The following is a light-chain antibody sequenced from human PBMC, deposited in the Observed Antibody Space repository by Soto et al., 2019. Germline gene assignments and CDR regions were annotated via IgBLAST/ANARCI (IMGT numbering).Light chain of an antibody. CDR1: ESVSSSY. Sequence: EIGLTQSPGTLSLSQGERASLSCRASESVSSSYLAWYQQKPGQAPRLLIYSASSRATGIPYRFSGSGSGTDFTLIIGSLEPEDFAVYYCQQYGSSPLTFGQGTKVDSK. CDR2: SAS. V-gene: IGKV3-20*01. CDR3: QQYGSSPLT. J-gene: IGKJ1*01.